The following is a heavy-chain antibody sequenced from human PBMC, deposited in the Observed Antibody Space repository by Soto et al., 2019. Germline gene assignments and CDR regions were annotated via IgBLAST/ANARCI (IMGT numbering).Heavy chain of an antibody. J-gene: IGHJ5*02. CDR1: GFTFSSYS. Sequence: GGSLRLSCAASGFTFSSYSMNWVRQAPGKGLEWVSSISSSSSYIYYADSVKGRFTISRDNAKNSLYLQMNSLRAEDTAVYFCASYSGSYFPVGHDRWGQGTLVTVSS. CDR2: ISSSSSYI. CDR3: ASYSGSYFPVGHDR. D-gene: IGHD1-26*01. V-gene: IGHV3-21*01.